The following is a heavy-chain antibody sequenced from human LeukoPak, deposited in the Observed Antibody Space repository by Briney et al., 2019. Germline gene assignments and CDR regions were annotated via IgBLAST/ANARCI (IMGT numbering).Heavy chain of an antibody. CDR3: VRNGGPLDY. CDR2: IKQDGSEK. CDR1: GFTFTKHW. J-gene: IGHJ4*02. V-gene: IGHV3-7*01. D-gene: IGHD3-10*01. Sequence: GGSLRLSCAASGFTFTKHWMSWVRQAPGKGLEWVANIKQDGSEKYYVDSAKGRFTISRDNAKNSLNLQMNSLRAEDTAVYYCVRNGGPLDYWGQGTLVTVSS.